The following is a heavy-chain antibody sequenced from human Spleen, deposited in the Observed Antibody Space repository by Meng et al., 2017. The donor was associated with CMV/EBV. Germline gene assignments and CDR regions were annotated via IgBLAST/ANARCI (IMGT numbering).Heavy chain of an antibody. CDR2: IFHSGNT. J-gene: IGHJ5*02. Sequence: SETLSLTCIVSGGSISSISSTYYWGWICQPPGKGLEWIGSIFHSGNTYYNPSLKSRVTISVDTSKNQFSLNLDSVTAADTAVYFCARDVWGVMAPDLGWFDPWGQGTLVTVSS. V-gene: IGHV4-39*07. CDR1: GGSISSISSTYY. D-gene: IGHD3-16*01. CDR3: ARDVWGVMAPDLGWFDP.